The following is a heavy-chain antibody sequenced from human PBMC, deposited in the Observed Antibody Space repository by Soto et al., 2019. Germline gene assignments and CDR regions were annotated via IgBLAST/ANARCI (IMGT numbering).Heavy chain of an antibody. Sequence: PGGSLRLSCAASGFTFSSYWMHWVRQAPGKGLVWVSRINGDESSTKYADSVKGRFTISRDNAKNTLFLQMNSLRAEDTAVYYCARATYYGSGSPGEYYFDYWGQGTLVTVSS. CDR3: ARATYYGSGSPGEYYFDY. J-gene: IGHJ4*02. V-gene: IGHV3-74*03. CDR2: INGDESST. CDR1: GFTFSSYW. D-gene: IGHD3-10*01.